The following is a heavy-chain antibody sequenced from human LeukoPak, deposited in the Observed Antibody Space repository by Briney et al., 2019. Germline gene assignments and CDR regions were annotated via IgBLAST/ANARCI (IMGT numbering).Heavy chain of an antibody. Sequence: ASVTVSCKASGYTFTGYYMHWVRQAPGQGLEWMGWINPNSGGTNYAQKFQGRVTMTRDTSISTAYMELSRLRSDDTAVYYCARAEQYYDILTGYYYYYYYMDVWGKGTTVTVSS. D-gene: IGHD3-9*01. V-gene: IGHV1-2*02. CDR1: GYTFTGYY. CDR3: ARAEQYYDILTGYYYYYYYMDV. CDR2: INPNSGGT. J-gene: IGHJ6*03.